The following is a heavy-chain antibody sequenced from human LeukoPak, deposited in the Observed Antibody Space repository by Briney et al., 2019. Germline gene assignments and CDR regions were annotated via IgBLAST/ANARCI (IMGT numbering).Heavy chain of an antibody. CDR2: ISVDSIT. D-gene: IGHD1-1*01. V-gene: IGHV3-23*01. CDR3: AKCNLNNCREGLDI. Sequence: GGSLRLSCAASGLTFSSYALSWVRQAPGKGLDWVSSISVDSITYYLDSVKGRFTISRDNSKSTLYLQMHSLRAEDTALYYCAKCNLNNCREGLDIWGQGTMVTVSS. J-gene: IGHJ3*02. CDR1: GLTFSSYA.